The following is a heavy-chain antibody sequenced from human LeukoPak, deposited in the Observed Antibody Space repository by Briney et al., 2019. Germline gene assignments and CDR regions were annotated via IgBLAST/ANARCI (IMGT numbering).Heavy chain of an antibody. D-gene: IGHD3-9*01. CDR3: ARGVLRYFDWLLAENWFDP. CDR2: IIPIFGTA. V-gene: IGHV1-69*13. J-gene: IGHJ5*02. Sequence: SVKVSCNASGGTFSSYAISWVRQAPGQGLEWMGGIIPIFGTANYAQKFQGRVTITADESTSTAYMELSSLRSEDTAVYYCARGVLRYFDWLLAENWFDPWGQGTLVTVSS. CDR1: GGTFSSYA.